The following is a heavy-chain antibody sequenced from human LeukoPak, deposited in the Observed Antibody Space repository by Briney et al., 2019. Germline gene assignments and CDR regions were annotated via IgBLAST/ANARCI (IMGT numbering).Heavy chain of an antibody. CDR1: GFTFSSYA. D-gene: IGHD6-13*01. Sequence: PGGSLRLSCAASGFTFSSYAMSWVRQAPGKGLEWVSAISGSGGSTYYADSVKGRFTISRDNSKNTLYLQMNSLRAEDTAVYYCGIAAAGTRNYFDYWGQGTLVTVSS. CDR3: GIAAAGTRNYFDY. J-gene: IGHJ4*02. CDR2: ISGSGGST. V-gene: IGHV3-23*01.